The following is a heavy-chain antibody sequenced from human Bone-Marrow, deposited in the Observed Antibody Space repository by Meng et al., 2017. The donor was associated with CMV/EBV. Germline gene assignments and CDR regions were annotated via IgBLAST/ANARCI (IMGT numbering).Heavy chain of an antibody. D-gene: IGHD5-24*01. CDR1: GFTFSNHW. J-gene: IGHJ4*02. Sequence: GESLKISCTASGFTFSNHWMRWVRQAPGKGLEWVASIRPDGSDQYYVDSVRGRFTISRDNAQNSLSMQLDSLRVEDTAVYYCAGDGMATSGAYFDSWGRGTLVTSSS. V-gene: IGHV3-7*01. CDR2: IRPDGSDQ. CDR3: AGDGMATSGAYFDS.